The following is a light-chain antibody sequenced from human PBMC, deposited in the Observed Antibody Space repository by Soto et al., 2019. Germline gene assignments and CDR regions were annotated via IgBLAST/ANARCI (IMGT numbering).Light chain of an antibody. J-gene: IGKJ5*01. CDR3: QQYNNWPLT. CDR1: QSVSSN. V-gene: IGKV3D-15*01. Sequence: IVLTQSPATLSVSPGERATLSCRASQSVSSNLAWYQQKPGQAPRLLISGASTRATGVPARFSGSWSGTECTLTITSLQSEDVAVYCCQQYNNWPLTLGPGTRLEIK. CDR2: GAS.